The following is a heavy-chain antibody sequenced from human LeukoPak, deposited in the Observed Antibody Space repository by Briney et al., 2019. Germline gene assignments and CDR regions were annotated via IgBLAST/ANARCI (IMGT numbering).Heavy chain of an antibody. CDR2: ISSSGSAI. CDR1: GFSFSSYE. V-gene: IGHV3-48*03. D-gene: IGHD2-15*01. J-gene: IGHJ4*02. CDR3: ASKGGFDY. Sequence: GGSLRLSCAASGFSFSSYEMNWVRQAPGKGLEWVSYISSSGSAIFYADSVKGRFTISRDNAKNSLFLQMNSLRAEDTAFYYCASKGGFDYWGQGTLVTVSS.